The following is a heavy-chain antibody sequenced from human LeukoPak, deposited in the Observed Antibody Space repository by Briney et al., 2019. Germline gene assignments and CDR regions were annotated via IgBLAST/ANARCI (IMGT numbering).Heavy chain of an antibody. D-gene: IGHD6-19*01. CDR2: ISVYNVNT. Sequence: GASVKVSCVTSGYTFTDYGISWVRQAPGQGLEWLGWISVYNVNTKYAKKFQRRVTMTRDTSTTTVYMELTGLTSDDTATYYCARDQFGSGWYPWGQGTLVTVSS. J-gene: IGHJ5*02. CDR3: ARDQFGSGWYP. CDR1: GYTFTDYG. V-gene: IGHV1-18*01.